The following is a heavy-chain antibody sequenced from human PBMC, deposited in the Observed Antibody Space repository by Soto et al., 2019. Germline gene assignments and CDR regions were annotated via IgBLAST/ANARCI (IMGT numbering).Heavy chain of an antibody. Sequence: SETLSLTCAVYSGSFSGYYYSWIRQSPGKGLEWIGEITHGGSTTYSPSLKSRVTISVDTSKNQFSLKLTSVTAADTAVYYCARDRSISWFFTWGRGVLVTVSS. J-gene: IGHJ5*02. D-gene: IGHD1-26*01. V-gene: IGHV4-34*01. CDR3: ARDRSISWFFT. CDR2: ITHGGST. CDR1: SGSFSGYY.